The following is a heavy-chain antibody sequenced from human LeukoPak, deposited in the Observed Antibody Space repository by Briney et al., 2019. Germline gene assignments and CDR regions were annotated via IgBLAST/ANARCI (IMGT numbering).Heavy chain of an antibody. V-gene: IGHV3-20*04. CDR1: GFTFDDYG. Sequence: PGGSLRLSCAASGFTFDDYGMSWVRQAPGKGLEWVSGINWNGGSTGYADSVKGRFTISRDNAKNSLYLQMNSLRAEDTAVYYCTSRLGQYYYYMDVWGKGTTVTISS. CDR2: INWNGGST. J-gene: IGHJ6*03. CDR3: TSRLGQYYYYMDV.